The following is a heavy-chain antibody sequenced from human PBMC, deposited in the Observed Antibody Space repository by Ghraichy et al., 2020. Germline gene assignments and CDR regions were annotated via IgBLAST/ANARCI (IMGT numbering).Heavy chain of an antibody. CDR1: GGSISSSSYY. D-gene: IGHD3-10*01. V-gene: IGHV4-39*01. J-gene: IGHJ4*02. CDR3: ARRVAVRYGSGTPGRYFDY. Sequence: SETLSLTCTVSGGSISSSSYYWGWIRQPPGKGLEWIGSIYYSGSTYYNPSLKSRVTISVDTSKNQFSLKLSSVTAADPAGYYCARRVAVRYGSGTPGRYFDYWGQGTLVTVSS. CDR2: IYYSGST.